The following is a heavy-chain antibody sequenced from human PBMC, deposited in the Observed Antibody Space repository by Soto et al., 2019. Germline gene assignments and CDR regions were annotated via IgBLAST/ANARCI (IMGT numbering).Heavy chain of an antibody. CDR3: AKDRGAFWGFTN. CDR1: GFTFNHYA. V-gene: IGHV3-23*01. CDR2: ISGSGDKT. Sequence: EVQLLESGGGLVHPGGSLRLSCAASGFTFNHYAMSWVRQAPGKGLEWVSAISGSGDKTYHADSLKGRLAISRDNSKNTLFLQLNNLSADDTAVYYCAKDRGAFWGFTNWSLGTLVTVSS. D-gene: IGHD3-10*01. J-gene: IGHJ4*02.